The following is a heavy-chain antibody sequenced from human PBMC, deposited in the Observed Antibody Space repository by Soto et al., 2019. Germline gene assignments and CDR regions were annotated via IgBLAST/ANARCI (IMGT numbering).Heavy chain of an antibody. V-gene: IGHV3-23*01. D-gene: IGHD3-16*02. J-gene: IGHJ4*02. Sequence: EVQLLESGGGLVQPGGSLRLSCAASGFTFSSYAMSWVRQAPGKGLEWVSAISGSGGSTYYADSVKGRFTISRDNSTNTLYLQMNSLRAEDTAVYYCAKDSYYDYIWGSYRSPNFDYWGQGTLVTVSS. CDR2: ISGSGGST. CDR3: AKDSYYDYIWGSYRSPNFDY. CDR1: GFTFSSYA.